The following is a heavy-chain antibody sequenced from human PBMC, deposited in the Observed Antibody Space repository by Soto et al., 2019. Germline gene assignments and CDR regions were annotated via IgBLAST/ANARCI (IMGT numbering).Heavy chain of an antibody. CDR3: ARGSTAVSPYGMDV. D-gene: IGHD6-25*01. Sequence: RASVKVSCKASGGTFSSYAISWVRQAPGQGLEWMGGIIPIFGTANYAQKFQGRVTITADESTSTAYMELSSLRSEDTAVYYCARGSTAVSPYGMDVWGQGTTVTVSS. CDR1: GGTFSSYA. J-gene: IGHJ6*02. CDR2: IIPIFGTA. V-gene: IGHV1-69*13.